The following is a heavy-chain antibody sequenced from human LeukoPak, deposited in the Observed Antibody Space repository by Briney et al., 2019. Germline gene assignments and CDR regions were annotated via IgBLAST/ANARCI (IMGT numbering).Heavy chain of an antibody. CDR1: GFTFSSYA. V-gene: IGHV3-23*01. CDR3: AKAFSFIRANFFDS. Sequence: GGSLRLSCAASGFTFSSYAMAWVRQVPGKGLDWVSAIGDTTYYADSVKGRFTISRDNSKNTLYLQMTHLRAEDAAIYYCAKAFSFIRANFFDSWGQGTLVTVSS. CDR2: IGDTT. D-gene: IGHD2/OR15-2a*01. J-gene: IGHJ4*02.